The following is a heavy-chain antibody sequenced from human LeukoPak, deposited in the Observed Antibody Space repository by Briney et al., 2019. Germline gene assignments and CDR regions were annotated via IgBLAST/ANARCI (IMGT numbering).Heavy chain of an antibody. CDR1: GFTFSSDS. CDR3: ARAGMHDAFDI. D-gene: IGHD3-10*01. V-gene: IGHV3-21*01. J-gene: IGHJ3*02. Sequence: GGSLRLSCAASGFTFSSDSMNWVRQAPGRGLEWVSSISSSSSYIYYADSVKGRFPISRDNAKNSLYLQMNSLRAEDTDVYYCARAGMHDAFDIWGQGTMVTVSS. CDR2: ISSSSSYI.